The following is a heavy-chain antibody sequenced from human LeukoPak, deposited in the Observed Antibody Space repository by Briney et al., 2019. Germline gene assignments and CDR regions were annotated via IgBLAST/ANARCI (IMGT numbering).Heavy chain of an antibody. CDR1: GEPLSGYH. CDR3: ARTYDYVCGSHHYLRYPFDY. CDR2: IKHSGST. D-gene: IGHD3-16*02. V-gene: IGHV4-34*01. J-gene: IGHJ4*02. Sequence: SETLSLTCAVYGEPLSGYHWRWIPQPPGKGLECIREIKHSGSTNYNPSLKSRVTISENPSKNQFSLKLNSVTAADTAVYYCARTYDYVCGSHHYLRYPFDYWGQGTVVTVSS.